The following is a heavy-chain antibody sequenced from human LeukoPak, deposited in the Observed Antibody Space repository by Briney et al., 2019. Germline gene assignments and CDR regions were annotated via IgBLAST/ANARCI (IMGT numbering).Heavy chain of an antibody. CDR1: GFTFSNYW. CDR3: AVSSGWYN. CDR2: INSDGGST. Sequence: GGSLRLSCAASGFTFSNYWMHWVRQAPGKGLAWLSRINSDGGSTNYADSVRGRFTISRDNAKNMLYLQMNSLRADDTAVYYCAVSSGWYNWGQGTLVTVSS. D-gene: IGHD6-19*01. J-gene: IGHJ4*02. V-gene: IGHV3-74*01.